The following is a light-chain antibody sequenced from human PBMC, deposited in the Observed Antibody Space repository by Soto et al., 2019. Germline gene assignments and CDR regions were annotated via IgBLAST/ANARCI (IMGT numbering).Light chain of an antibody. Sequence: QSALTQPASVSGSPGQSITISCTGTSSDVGGYDSVSWYQQHPGKAPKLMIYEVSNRPSGVSNRFSGSKSDNPAALTISGLQTEDEADYYCSSQTCSSTPLGFGTGTKLTVL. CDR3: SSQTCSSTPLG. CDR1: SSDVGGYDS. J-gene: IGLJ1*01. CDR2: EVS. V-gene: IGLV2-14*01.